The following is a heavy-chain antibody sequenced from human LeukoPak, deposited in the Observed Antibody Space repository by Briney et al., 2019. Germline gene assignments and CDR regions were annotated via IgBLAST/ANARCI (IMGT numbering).Heavy chain of an antibody. CDR2: LYPGGST. D-gene: IGHD1-26*01. J-gene: IGHJ1*01. CDR1: GFTVSSSY. Sequence: GGSLRLSCAASGFTVSSSYMSWVRQAPGKGLDLVSVLYPGGSTYIADSVKGRFSISRDNSNNTLNLQMNSLRVEDTAVYYCARDRGGSYLQGYFLHWGQGSLVIVSS. CDR3: ARDRGGSYLQGYFLH. V-gene: IGHV3-66*01.